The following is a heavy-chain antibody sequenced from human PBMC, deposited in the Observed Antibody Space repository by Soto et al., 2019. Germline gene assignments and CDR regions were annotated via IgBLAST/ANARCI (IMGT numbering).Heavy chain of an antibody. CDR3: ASDKGPKDSGSYQAPFDY. V-gene: IGHV3-48*02. CDR2: ISSSSSTI. CDR1: GFTISSYS. D-gene: IGHD1-26*01. Sequence: WGSMRLSCAASGFTISSYSMNRVSQAKGKGLEWVSYISSSSSTIYYADSVKGRFTISRDNAKNSLYLQMNSLRDEDTAVYYCASDKGPKDSGSYQAPFDYWGQGTLVNGSS. J-gene: IGHJ4*02.